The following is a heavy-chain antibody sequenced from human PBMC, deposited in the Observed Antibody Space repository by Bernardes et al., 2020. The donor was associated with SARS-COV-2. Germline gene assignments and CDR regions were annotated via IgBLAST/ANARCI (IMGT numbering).Heavy chain of an antibody. Sequence: GGSLRLSCVASGISFSNYAMSWVRQAPGRGLEWVSVITGNGDITYYADSVKARFTISRDNSKNTLYLQMNSLRAEDTAVYYCATNWELGGWGQGTLVTVSS. CDR1: GISFSNYA. V-gene: IGHV3-23*01. CDR2: ITGNGDIT. CDR3: ATNWELGG. D-gene: IGHD1-26*01. J-gene: IGHJ4*02.